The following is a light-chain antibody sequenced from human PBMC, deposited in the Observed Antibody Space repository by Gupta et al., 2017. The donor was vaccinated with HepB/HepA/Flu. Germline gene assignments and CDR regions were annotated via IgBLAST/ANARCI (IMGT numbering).Light chain of an antibody. CDR3: QQEGSSPRT. CDR2: GAS. CDR1: QSVSSSY. V-gene: IGKV3-20*01. J-gene: IGKJ1*01. Sequence: EIVLTQSPGTLSLSPGERATLSCRASQSVSSSYLAWYQHKPGQAPRLLIYGASSRAAAIPDRFSGSGLGTDFTLTISRLEPEDFAVYYCQQEGSSPRTFGQGTKVEIK.